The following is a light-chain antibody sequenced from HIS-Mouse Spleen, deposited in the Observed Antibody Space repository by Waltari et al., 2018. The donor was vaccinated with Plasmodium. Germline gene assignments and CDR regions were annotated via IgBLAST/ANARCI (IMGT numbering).Light chain of an antibody. V-gene: IGLV3-25*03. Sequence: SSELTQPTSVSVSPGQTARTTCSGDALPQKYDYWYQKKPGQAPVLVIYKDSERPSGIPERCSGSISGTTVTLTISGVQAEDEADYYCQSADSSGTYRVFGGGTKLTVL. CDR1: ALPQKY. CDR2: KDS. J-gene: IGLJ2*01. CDR3: QSADSSGTYRV.